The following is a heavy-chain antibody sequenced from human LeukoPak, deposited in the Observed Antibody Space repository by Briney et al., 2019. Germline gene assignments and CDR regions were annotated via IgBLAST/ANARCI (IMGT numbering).Heavy chain of an antibody. CDR3: TRQWLRVMDV. J-gene: IGHJ6*04. D-gene: IGHD6-19*01. CDR2: ISSTGHYI. V-gene: IGHV3-21*01. CDR1: GFTFTAYS. Sequence: GGSLRLSCAPSGFTFTAYSMNWVRQAPGRGLEWISFISSTGHYIYYADSLKGRFTISRDNANSSLYLQISTLKAEDTAVYYCTRQWLRVMDVWGKGTTVTVSS.